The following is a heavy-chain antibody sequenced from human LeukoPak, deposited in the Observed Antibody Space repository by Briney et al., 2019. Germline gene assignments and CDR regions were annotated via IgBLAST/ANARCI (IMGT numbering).Heavy chain of an antibody. Sequence: PGGSLRLSCAASGFTFSTCAMSWVRQAPGKGLEWVSAISGSGGSTYYADSVKGRFTISRDNSKNTLYLQMNSLRAEDTAVYYCTTSWPKVREGDQWGQGTLVTVSS. J-gene: IGHJ4*02. CDR2: ISGSGGST. CDR1: GFTFSTCA. CDR3: TTSWPKVREGDQ. V-gene: IGHV3-23*01. D-gene: IGHD3-10*01.